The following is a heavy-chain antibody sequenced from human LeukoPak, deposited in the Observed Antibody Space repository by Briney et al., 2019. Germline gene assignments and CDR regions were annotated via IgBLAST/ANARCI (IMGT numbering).Heavy chain of an antibody. CDR2: IYTSGST. CDR1: GGSISSYY. D-gene: IGHD3-3*01. Sequence: PSETLSLTCTVSGGSISSYYWSWIRQPAGKGLEWIGRIYTSGSTNYNPSLKSRVTMSVDTSKNQFSLKLSSVTAADTAVYYCARDEGFLEWLSRDYYYYMDVWGKGTTVTVSS. J-gene: IGHJ6*03. V-gene: IGHV4-4*07. CDR3: ARDEGFLEWLSRDYYYYMDV.